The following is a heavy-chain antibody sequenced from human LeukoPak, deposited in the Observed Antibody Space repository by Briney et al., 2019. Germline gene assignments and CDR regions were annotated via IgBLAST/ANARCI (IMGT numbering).Heavy chain of an antibody. CDR2: IIPMFGTV. CDR1: GGTFSNYA. CDR3: VFDSSGYLSRSLPPYFDH. D-gene: IGHD3-22*01. J-gene: IGHJ4*02. Sequence: SVKVSCKASGGTFSNYAIDWVRQAPGQGLEWMGGIIPMFGTVKYAQKLQGRVTLRTDESTSTAYMELSSLTSEDTAVYYCVFDSSGYLSRSLPPYFDHWGQGTLVIVS. V-gene: IGHV1-69*05.